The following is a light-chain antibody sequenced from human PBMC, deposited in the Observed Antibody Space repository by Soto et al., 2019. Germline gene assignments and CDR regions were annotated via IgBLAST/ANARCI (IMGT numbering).Light chain of an antibody. CDR2: KGT. V-gene: IGLV2-23*01. CDR3: CSSAPESTYV. J-gene: IGLJ1*01. CDR1: SSYVGAYNS. Sequence: QSALAQPASVSGSPGQSVTISCTGTSSYVGAYNSVSWYQQHPDKAPQLMIYKGTQRPSGVSNRFSGSTSGNAASLTISGLQAGDEADYFCCSSAPESTYVFGTGTKAPS.